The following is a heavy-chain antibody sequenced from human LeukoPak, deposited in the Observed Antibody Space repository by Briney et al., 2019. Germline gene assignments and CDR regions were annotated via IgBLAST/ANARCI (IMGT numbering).Heavy chain of an antibody. V-gene: IGHV1-18*01. CDR2: ISAYNGNT. Sequence: ASVKVSCKASGYTFTSYSISWVRQAPGQGLEWMGWISAYNGNTSYSQKLQGRVTMTTDTSTSTAYMELRSLRSDDTAVYYCARGAGLLWFGELSLSYYYYYGMDVWGQGTTVTVSS. J-gene: IGHJ6*02. CDR3: ARGAGLLWFGELSLSYYYYYGMDV. D-gene: IGHD3-10*01. CDR1: GYTFTSYS.